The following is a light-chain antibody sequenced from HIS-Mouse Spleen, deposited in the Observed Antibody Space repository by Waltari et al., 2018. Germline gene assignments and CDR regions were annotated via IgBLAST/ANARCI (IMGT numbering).Light chain of an antibody. Sequence: SYELTQPSSVSPGQTARITCSGDVLAKKYARWFQQKPGQAPGLVIYKDSERPSGIPERFSGSSSGTTVTLTISGAQVEDEADYYCYSAADNSGVFGGGTKLTVL. CDR2: KDS. J-gene: IGLJ2*01. V-gene: IGLV3-27*01. CDR3: YSAADNSGV. CDR1: VLAKKY.